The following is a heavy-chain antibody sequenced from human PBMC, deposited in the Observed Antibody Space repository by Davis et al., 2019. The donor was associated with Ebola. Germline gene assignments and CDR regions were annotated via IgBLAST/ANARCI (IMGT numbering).Heavy chain of an antibody. Sequence: AASVKVSCKASGYTFTNYGINWVRQATGQGLEWMGWMNPNSGNTGYAQKFQGRVTMTRNTSISTAYMELSSLRSEDTAVYYCARGRGSSSWYRRFDYWGQGTLVTVSS. CDR2: MNPNSGNT. CDR3: ARGRGSSSWYRRFDY. CDR1: GYTFTNYG. J-gene: IGHJ4*02. V-gene: IGHV1-8*02. D-gene: IGHD6-13*01.